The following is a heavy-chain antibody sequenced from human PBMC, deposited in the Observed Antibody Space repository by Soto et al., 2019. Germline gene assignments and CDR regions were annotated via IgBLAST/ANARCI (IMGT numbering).Heavy chain of an antibody. J-gene: IGHJ1*01. CDR1: GFTFSDHY. CDR2: IRNKANSYTT. D-gene: IGHD2-21*01. CDR3: AVASGDVYFQH. V-gene: IGHV3-72*01. Sequence: EVQLVESGGGLVQPGGSLRLSCAASGFTFSDHYMDWVRQVPGKGLEWVGRIRNKANSYTTGYAASVKGRFTISRDDSENSLYLQMNSLKTDDTAVYYCAVASGDVYFQHWGQGTLVTVSS.